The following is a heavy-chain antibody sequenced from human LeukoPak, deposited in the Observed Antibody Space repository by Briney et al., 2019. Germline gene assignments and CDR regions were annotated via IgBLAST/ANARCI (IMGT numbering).Heavy chain of an antibody. D-gene: IGHD2-2*01. V-gene: IGHV3-30*18. CDR1: GFTFSWYG. CDR3: TKDRPHAAGDY. CDR2: ISYDGSNK. Sequence: GRSLRLSCAASGFTFSWYGMHWVRQAPGKGLEWVAVISYDGSNKYYADSVKGRFTISRDISKNTLYLQMDSLRAEDTAVYYCTKDRPHAAGDYWGQGTLVTVST. J-gene: IGHJ4*02.